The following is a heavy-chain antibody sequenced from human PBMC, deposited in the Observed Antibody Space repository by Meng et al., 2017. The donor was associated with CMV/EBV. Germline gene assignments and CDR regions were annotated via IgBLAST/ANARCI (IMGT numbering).Heavy chain of an antibody. J-gene: IGHJ4*02. V-gene: IGHV3-48*03. Sequence: LSLTCAASGFTFSSYEMNWVRQAPGKGLEWVSYISSSGSTIYYADSVKGRFTISRDNAKNSLSLQMNSLRAEDTAVYYCARDRGSSGRRGDYWGQGTLVTVSS. CDR1: GFTFSSYE. CDR2: ISSSGSTI. D-gene: IGHD3-22*01. CDR3: ARDRGSSGRRGDY.